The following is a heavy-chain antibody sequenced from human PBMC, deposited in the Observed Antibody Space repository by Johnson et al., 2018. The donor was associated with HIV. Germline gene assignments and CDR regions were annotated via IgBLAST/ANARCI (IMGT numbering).Heavy chain of an antibody. J-gene: IGHJ3*02. CDR2: ISYDGSNK. Sequence: QVQLMESGGGVVQPGRSLRLSCAASGFTFSTYALHWVRQAPGKGLEWVAVISYDGSNKYYADSVKGRFTISRDNSKNTLYLQMNSLRAEDTAVYYCAETPVIAAAGTCYALDIWGQGTMVTVSS. V-gene: IGHV3-30*04. CDR3: AETPVIAAAGTCYALDI. CDR1: GFTFSTYA. D-gene: IGHD6-13*01.